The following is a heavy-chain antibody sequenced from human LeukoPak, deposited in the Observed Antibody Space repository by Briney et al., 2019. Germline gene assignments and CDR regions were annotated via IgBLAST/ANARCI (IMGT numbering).Heavy chain of an antibody. CDR2: IIPIFGSA. Sequence: ASVKVSCKASGGTFSTDALSWVRQAPGQGLEWMGVIIPIFGSANYAQKFQGRVTVTTDESTNTAYMELSSLTSDDTAVYYCARARGGPAYYCDYWGQGTQVTVSS. J-gene: IGHJ4*02. CDR3: ARARGGPAYYCDY. CDR1: GGTFSTDA. V-gene: IGHV1-69*05. D-gene: IGHD3-10*01.